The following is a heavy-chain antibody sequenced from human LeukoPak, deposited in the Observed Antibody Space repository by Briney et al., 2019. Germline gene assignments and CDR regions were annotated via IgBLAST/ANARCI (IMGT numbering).Heavy chain of an antibody. Sequence: GGSLRLSCAASGFTFSDYYMSWIRQAPGKGLEWVSYISSSGSTIYYADSVKGRFTISRDNAKNSLYLQMNSLRAEDTAVYYCAREGCSGSSCYYNYYYMDVWGKGTTVTVSS. CDR2: ISSSGSTI. CDR1: GFTFSDYY. V-gene: IGHV3-11*04. CDR3: AREGCSGSSCYYNYYYMDV. J-gene: IGHJ6*03. D-gene: IGHD2-15*01.